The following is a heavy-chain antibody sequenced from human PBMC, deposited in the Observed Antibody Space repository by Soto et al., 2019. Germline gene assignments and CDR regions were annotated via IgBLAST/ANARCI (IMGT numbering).Heavy chain of an antibody. CDR3: ARDETGGGYSRDTGGFYYGMDV. J-gene: IGHJ6*02. CDR2: IIPIFGTA. D-gene: IGHD2-21*01. V-gene: IGHV1-69*13. Sequence: SVKVSCKVSGGTFSSYAISWVRQAPGQGLEWMGGIIPIFGTANYAQKFQGRVTITADESTSTAYMELSSLRSEDTAGYYCARDETGGGYSRDTGGFYYGMDVWGQGTTVTVSS. CDR1: GGTFSSYA.